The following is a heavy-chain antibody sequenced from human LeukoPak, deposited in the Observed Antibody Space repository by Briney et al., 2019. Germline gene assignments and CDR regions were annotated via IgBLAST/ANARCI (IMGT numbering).Heavy chain of an antibody. CDR2: INHSGST. CDR1: GGSFSGYY. CDR3: ARSRSGYYSGYFDY. D-gene: IGHD3-3*01. J-gene: IGHJ4*02. V-gene: IGHV4-34*01. Sequence: SETLSLTYAVYGGSFSGYYWSWIRQPPGKGLEWIGEINHSGSTNYNPSLKSRVTISVDTSKNQFSLKLSSVTAADTAVYYCARSRSGYYSGYFDYWGQRTLVTVSS.